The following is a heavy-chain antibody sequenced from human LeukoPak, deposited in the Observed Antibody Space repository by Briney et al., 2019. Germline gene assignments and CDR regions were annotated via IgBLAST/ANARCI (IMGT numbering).Heavy chain of an antibody. CDR2: IYYSGST. CDR3: AAGIDY. J-gene: IGHJ4*02. CDR1: GGSISSYY. Sequence: SETLSLTCTVSGGSISSYYWSWIRQPPGKGLEWIGYIYYSGSTNYNPSLKSRVTMSVDTSKNQFSLKLSSVIAADTAVYYCAAGIDYWGQGTLVTVSS. V-gene: IGHV4-59*12.